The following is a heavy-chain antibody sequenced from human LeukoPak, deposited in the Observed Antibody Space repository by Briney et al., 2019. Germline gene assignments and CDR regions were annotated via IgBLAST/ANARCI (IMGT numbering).Heavy chain of an antibody. CDR3: ARVGYYDSSGYYSNFDY. J-gene: IGHJ4*02. V-gene: IGHV1-46*01. CDR2: INPSGGST. CDR1: GYTFTSYY. D-gene: IGHD3-22*01. Sequence: ASVKVSCKASGYTFTSYYMRWVRQAPGQGLEWMGIINPSGGSTSYAQKFQGRVTMTRDMSTSTVYMELSSMRSEDTAVYYCARVGYYDSSGYYSNFDYWGQGTLVTVSS.